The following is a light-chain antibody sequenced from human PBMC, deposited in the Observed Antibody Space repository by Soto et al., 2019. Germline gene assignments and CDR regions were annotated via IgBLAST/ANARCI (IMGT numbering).Light chain of an antibody. CDR3: QSYESSTVV. CDR1: SGSIASNY. Sequence: NFMLTQPHSVSESPGKTVTISCTRSSGSIASNYVQWYQQRPGSVPTTVIYEGNQRPSGAPDRFSGSTDGSSNSASLTISGLQTEDEADYYCQSYESSTVVFGGGTKLTVL. CDR2: EGN. J-gene: IGLJ2*01. V-gene: IGLV6-57*04.